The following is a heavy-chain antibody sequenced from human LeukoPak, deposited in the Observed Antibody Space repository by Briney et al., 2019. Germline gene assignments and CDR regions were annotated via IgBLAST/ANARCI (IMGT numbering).Heavy chain of an antibody. J-gene: IGHJ4*02. Sequence: GGSLRLSCAASGFTFSSYGMHWVRQAPGKGLEWVAVISYDGSSKYYADSVKGRFTISRDNSKNTLYLQMNSLRAEDTAVYYCAKFSGYYYGSGSLGYWGQGTLVTVSS. CDR1: GFTFSSYG. CDR3: AKFSGYYYGSGSLGY. CDR2: ISYDGSSK. D-gene: IGHD3-10*01. V-gene: IGHV3-30*18.